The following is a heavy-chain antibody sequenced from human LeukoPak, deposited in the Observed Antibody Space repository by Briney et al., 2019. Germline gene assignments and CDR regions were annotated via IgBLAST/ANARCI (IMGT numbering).Heavy chain of an antibody. J-gene: IGHJ4*02. D-gene: IGHD7-27*01. V-gene: IGHV4-59*08. CDR3: ARSSLAGGFDY. Sequence: SETLSLTCTVSGGSISSYHWSWIRQPPGKGLEWIGYIYYSGSTNYNPSLKSRVTISVDTSKNQFSLKLSSVTAADTAVYYCARSSLAGGFDYWGQGTLVTVSS. CDR2: IYYSGST. CDR1: GGSISSYH.